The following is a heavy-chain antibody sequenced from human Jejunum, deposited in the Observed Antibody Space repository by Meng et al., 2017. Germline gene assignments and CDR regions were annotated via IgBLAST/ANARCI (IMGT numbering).Heavy chain of an antibody. Sequence: QVSMQESRPGLVMPSETLFLTCTVSGSYMSGYYWSWLRQPPGKGLEWIGYIYYSGSTNYHPSLKSRVNISVDTSKNQFSLKLSSVTAADTAVYYCARDGFSIGHHFDYWGQGTLVTVSS. CDR3: ARDGFSIGHHFDY. CDR2: IYYSGST. J-gene: IGHJ4*02. D-gene: IGHD2-15*01. V-gene: IGHV4-59*01. CDR1: GSYMSGYY.